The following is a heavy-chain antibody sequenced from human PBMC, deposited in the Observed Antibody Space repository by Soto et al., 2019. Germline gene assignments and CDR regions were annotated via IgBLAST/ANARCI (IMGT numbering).Heavy chain of an antibody. CDR1: GGSFSGYY. V-gene: IGHV4-34*01. CDR2: INHSGST. D-gene: IGHD6-19*01. Sequence: SETLSLTCAVYGGSFSGYYWSWIRQPPGKGLEWIGEINHSGSTNYNPSLKSRVTISVDTSKNQFSLKLSSVTAADTAVYYCARVRASAVAMPANFDYWGQGTLVTVSS. CDR3: ARVRASAVAMPANFDY. J-gene: IGHJ4*02.